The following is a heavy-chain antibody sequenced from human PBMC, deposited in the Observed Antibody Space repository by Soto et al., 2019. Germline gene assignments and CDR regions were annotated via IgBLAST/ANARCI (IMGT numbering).Heavy chain of an antibody. CDR2: ISVSGSTT. J-gene: IGHJ4*02. CDR3: ARGGYYDSTGYAN. Sequence: GGSLRLSCAASGFTFSSYAMSWVRQAPGKGLEWVSGISVSGSTTYYADSVKGRFTISRDNYKNTLYLQMSSLRAEDTAVYYCARGGYYDSTGYANWGQGTLVTVSS. CDR1: GFTFSSYA. V-gene: IGHV3-23*01. D-gene: IGHD3-22*01.